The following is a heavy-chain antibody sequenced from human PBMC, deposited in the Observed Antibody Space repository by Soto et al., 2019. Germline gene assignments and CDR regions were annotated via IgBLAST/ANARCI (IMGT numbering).Heavy chain of an antibody. D-gene: IGHD5-12*01. V-gene: IGHV3-23*01. Sequence: GGSLRLSCAASGFTFSSDAMSWVRQAPGKGLEWVSAISGSGGSTYYADSVKGRFTISRDNSKNTLYLQMNSLRAEDTAVYYCAKGGSLNFYYYFMDVWGKGTTVTVSS. CDR1: GFTFSSDA. J-gene: IGHJ6*03. CDR3: AKGGSLNFYYYFMDV. CDR2: ISGSGGST.